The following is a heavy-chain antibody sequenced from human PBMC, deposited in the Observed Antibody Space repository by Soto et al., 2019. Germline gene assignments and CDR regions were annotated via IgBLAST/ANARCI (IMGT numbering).Heavy chain of an antibody. CDR2: ISYDGSNK. J-gene: IGHJ4*02. V-gene: IGHV3-30-3*01. CDR1: GFTFSSYA. D-gene: IGHD2-15*01. CDR3: ARDWDIVVVVAATPIHY. Sequence: QVQLVESGGGVVQPGRSLRLSCAASGFTFSSYAMHWVRQAPGKGLEWVAVISYDGSNKYYADSVKGRFTISRDNSKNTLYLQMNSLRAEDTAVYYCARDWDIVVVVAATPIHYWGQGTLVTVSS.